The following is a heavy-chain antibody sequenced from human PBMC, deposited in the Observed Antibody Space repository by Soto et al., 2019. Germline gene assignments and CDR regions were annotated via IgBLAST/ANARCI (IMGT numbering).Heavy chain of an antibody. Sequence: QVQLQESGPGLVKPSQTLSLTCTVSGGSISSGGYDWSWIRQHPGKGLEWIGYIYYSGSTYYNPSLKSRVTISVDTSKNQFSLKLSSVTAADTAVYYCARVTIGRGDYYYYYMDVWGKGTTVTVSS. CDR1: GGSISSGGYD. V-gene: IGHV4-31*03. D-gene: IGHD1-26*01. CDR2: IYYSGST. J-gene: IGHJ6*03. CDR3: ARVTIGRGDYYYYYMDV.